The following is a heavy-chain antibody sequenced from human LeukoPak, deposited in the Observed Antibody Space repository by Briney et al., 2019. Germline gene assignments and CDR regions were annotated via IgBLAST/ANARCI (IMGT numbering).Heavy chain of an antibody. CDR1: GFTFSGYA. CDR2: LSGSGGST. Sequence: PGGSLRLSCAASGFTFSGYAMSWVRQAPGKGLEWVSALSGSGGSTYYADSVKGRFTISRDNSKNTLYLQMNSLRAEDTAVYYCAKDPDVYNFHVLDYWGQGTLVTVSS. D-gene: IGHD5-24*01. J-gene: IGHJ4*02. CDR3: AKDPDVYNFHVLDY. V-gene: IGHV3-23*01.